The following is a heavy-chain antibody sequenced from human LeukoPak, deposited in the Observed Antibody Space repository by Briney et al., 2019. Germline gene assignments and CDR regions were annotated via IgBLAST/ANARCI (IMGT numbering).Heavy chain of an antibody. CDR1: GASISSSNW. D-gene: IGHD3-10*01. V-gene: IGHV4-4*02. Sequence: SETLSLTCAVSGASISSSNWWSWVRQPPGRGLEWIGEINHSGSTNYNPSLKSRVTISVDTSKNQFSLKLSPVTAADTAVYYCARGRVVDSGSYLYWGQGTLVTVSS. CDR2: INHSGST. CDR3: ARGRVVDSGSYLY. J-gene: IGHJ4*02.